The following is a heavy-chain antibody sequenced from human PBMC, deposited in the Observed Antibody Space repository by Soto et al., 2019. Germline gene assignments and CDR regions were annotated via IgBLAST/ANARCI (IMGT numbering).Heavy chain of an antibody. J-gene: IGHJ4*02. D-gene: IGHD6-19*01. CDR3: ARDATSSGWLRHVEDY. V-gene: IGHV1-18*01. Sequence: GASVKVSCKASGYTFTSYGISWVRQAPGQGLEWMGWISAYNGNTNYAQKLQGRVTMTTDTSTSTAYMELRSLRSDDTAVYYCARDATSSGWLRHVEDYWGQGTLVTVSS. CDR1: GYTFTSYG. CDR2: ISAYNGNT.